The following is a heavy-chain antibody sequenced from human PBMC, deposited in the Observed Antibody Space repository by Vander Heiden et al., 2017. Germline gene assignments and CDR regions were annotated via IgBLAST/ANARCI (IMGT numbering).Heavy chain of an antibody. CDR1: GFTFRDYY. CDR2: ISSGSSYT. V-gene: IGHV3-11*06. CDR3: ARARTTAHDAFDI. Sequence: QVQLVESGGGLVKPGGSLGLSCADSGFTFRDYYINCIRQAPGKGLEWVSYISSGSSYTNYADSVKGRFTISRDNAKNSLYLQMNSLRAEDTAVYYCARARTTAHDAFDIWGQGTMVTVSS. J-gene: IGHJ3*02. D-gene: IGHD1-7*01.